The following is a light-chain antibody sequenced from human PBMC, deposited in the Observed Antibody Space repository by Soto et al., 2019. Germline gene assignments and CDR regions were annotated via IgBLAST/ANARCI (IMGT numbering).Light chain of an antibody. CDR1: QSVSSY. CDR3: QQYDNWPSVT. V-gene: IGKV3D-15*01. J-gene: IGKJ4*01. CDR2: DAS. Sequence: EIMLTQSPGTLSLSPGERATLPCRASQSVSSYLAWYQQKPGQAPRLLIYDASNRATGIPARFSGSGSGTDFTLTISSLQSEDFAIYYCQQYDNWPSVTFGGGTKVDI.